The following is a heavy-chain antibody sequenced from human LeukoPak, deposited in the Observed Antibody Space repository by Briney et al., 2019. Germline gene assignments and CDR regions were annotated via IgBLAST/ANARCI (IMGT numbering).Heavy chain of an antibody. CDR2: IYTSGST. Sequence: SETLSLTCTVSGGSISSGSYYWSWIRQPAGKRLEWIGRIYTSGSTNYNPSLKSRVTISVDTSKNQFSLKLSSVTAADTAVYYCARVQQWLLHFDYWGQGTLVTVSS. CDR3: ARVQQWLLHFDY. D-gene: IGHD6-19*01. V-gene: IGHV4-61*02. CDR1: GGSISSGSYY. J-gene: IGHJ4*02.